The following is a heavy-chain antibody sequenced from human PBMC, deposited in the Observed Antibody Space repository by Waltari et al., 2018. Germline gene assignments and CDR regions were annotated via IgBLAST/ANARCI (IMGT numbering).Heavy chain of an antibody. Sequence: QVQLVESGGGLVKPGGSLRLSCAASGFTFSDYYMSWIRQAPGKGLEWIGSIYYSGSTYYNPSLKSRVTISVDTSKNQFSLKLSSVTAADTAVYYCATLRRTPVDYWGQGTLVTVSS. J-gene: IGHJ4*02. D-gene: IGHD2-2*01. V-gene: IGHV4-59*05. CDR1: GFTFSDYY. CDR2: IYYSGST. CDR3: ATLRRTPVDY.